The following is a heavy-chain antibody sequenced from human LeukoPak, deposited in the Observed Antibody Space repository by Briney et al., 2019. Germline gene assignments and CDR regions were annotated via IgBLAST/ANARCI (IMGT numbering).Heavy chain of an antibody. CDR3: ARLLGYCSGGSCYSDAFDI. CDR1: GGSISSSNW. J-gene: IGHJ3*02. CDR2: IYHSGST. Sequence: SETLSLTCAVSGGSISSSNWWSWVRQPPGKGLEWIGEIYHSGSTNYNPSLKSRVTISVDTSKNQFSLKLSSVTAADTAVYYCARLLGYCSGGSCYSDAFDIWGQGTMVTVSS. D-gene: IGHD2-15*01. V-gene: IGHV4-4*02.